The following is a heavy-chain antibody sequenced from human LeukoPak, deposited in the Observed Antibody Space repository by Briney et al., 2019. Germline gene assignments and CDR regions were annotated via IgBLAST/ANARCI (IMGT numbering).Heavy chain of an antibody. D-gene: IGHD1-7*01. CDR2: ISSSSSYI. J-gene: IGHJ4*02. Sequence: GGSLRLSCAASGFTFSSYNMNGVRQAPGQWLEWVSSISSSSSYIYYADSVKGRFTISRDNAKNSLYLQMNSLRAEDTAVYYCARGINWNYVVDYWGQGTLVTVSS. CDR3: ARGINWNYVVDY. V-gene: IGHV3-21*01. CDR1: GFTFSSYN.